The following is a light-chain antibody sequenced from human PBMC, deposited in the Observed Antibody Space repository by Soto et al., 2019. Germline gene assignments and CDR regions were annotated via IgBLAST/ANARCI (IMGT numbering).Light chain of an antibody. Sequence: EIGLTQSPATLSLSPGERATLSCRASQSVSNFLAWYQQKPGQAPRLLIYDASTRATGIPARFSGSGSGTDFALTISSLEPEDFAVYYCQQRRNWPPLTFGGGTKVEIK. CDR1: QSVSNF. CDR2: DAS. V-gene: IGKV3-11*01. J-gene: IGKJ4*01. CDR3: QQRRNWPPLT.